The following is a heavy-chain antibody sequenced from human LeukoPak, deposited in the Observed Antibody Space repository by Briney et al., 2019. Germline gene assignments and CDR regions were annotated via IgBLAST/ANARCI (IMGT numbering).Heavy chain of an antibody. J-gene: IGHJ3*02. CDR2: MNSNSGNT. CDR3: ARNLGYCSSTSCYNDAFDI. D-gene: IGHD2-2*02. CDR1: GYTFINHD. V-gene: IGHV1-8*03. Sequence: GASVKVSCKGYGYTFINHDIDWVRQAAGQGLEWMGWMNSNSGNTGYAQKFQGRVTITTDESTSTAYMELSSLRSEDTAVYYCARNLGYCSSTSCYNDAFDIWGQGTMVTVSS.